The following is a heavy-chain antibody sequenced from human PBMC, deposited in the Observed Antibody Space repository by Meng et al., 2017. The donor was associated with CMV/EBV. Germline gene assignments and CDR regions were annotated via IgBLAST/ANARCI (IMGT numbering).Heavy chain of an antibody. V-gene: IGHV2-5*02. D-gene: IGHD6-13*01. Sequence: QYAFKESGPTLVKPTQTLTLTCTVSGFSLSTSCVGVSWIRQPPGKALELLALIYWDDDKRYSPSLKSRLTITKDTSNNQVVLTMTNMDPVDTATYYCAHRVRIAAAGTDWFDPWGQGTLVTVSS. CDR2: IYWDDDK. J-gene: IGHJ5*02. CDR1: GFSLSTSCVG. CDR3: AHRVRIAAAGTDWFDP.